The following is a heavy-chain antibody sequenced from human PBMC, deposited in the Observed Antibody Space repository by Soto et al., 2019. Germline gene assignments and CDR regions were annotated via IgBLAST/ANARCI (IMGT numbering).Heavy chain of an antibody. Sequence: GGSLRLSCAASGFTFSDHYMDWARQAPGKGLEWVGRIRMKANSYTTEYAASVKGRFSISREDSKNSLFLQMNSLKTEDTAVYYCARVKGRVSYELDYWGQGTLVTVSS. CDR3: ARVKGRVSYELDY. CDR1: GFTFSDHY. J-gene: IGHJ4*02. V-gene: IGHV3-72*01. D-gene: IGHD1-26*01. CDR2: IRMKANSYTT.